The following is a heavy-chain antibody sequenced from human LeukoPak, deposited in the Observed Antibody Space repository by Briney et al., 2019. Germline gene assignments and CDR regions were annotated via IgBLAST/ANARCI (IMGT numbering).Heavy chain of an antibody. CDR1: GYTFTCYY. V-gene: IGHV1-2*02. Sequence: ASVKVSCKASGYTFTCYYMHWVRQAPGQGLEWMGWINPNSGGTNYAQKFQGRVTMTRDTSISTAYMELSRLRSDDTAVYYCARRRVAGTRYFRERLYDAFDIWGQGTMVTVSS. D-gene: IGHD6-19*01. J-gene: IGHJ3*02. CDR2: INPNSGGT. CDR3: ARRRVAGTRYFRERLYDAFDI.